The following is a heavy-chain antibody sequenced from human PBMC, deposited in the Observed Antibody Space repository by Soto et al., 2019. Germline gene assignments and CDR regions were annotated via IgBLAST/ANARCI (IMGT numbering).Heavy chain of an antibody. V-gene: IGHV4-34*01. J-gene: IGHJ4*02. Sequence: SETLSLTCAVYGGSFSGYYLSWIRQPPGKGLEWIGEINHSGSTNYNPSLKSRVTISVDTSKNQFSLKLSSVTAADTAVYYCARGPYYGDYFDYWGQGTLVTVSS. CDR1: GGSFSGYY. D-gene: IGHD4-17*01. CDR2: INHSGST. CDR3: ARGPYYGDYFDY.